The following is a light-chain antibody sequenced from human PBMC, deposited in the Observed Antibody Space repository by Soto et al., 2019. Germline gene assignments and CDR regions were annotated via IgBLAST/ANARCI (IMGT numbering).Light chain of an antibody. V-gene: IGKV3-20*01. CDR1: QSVSSTY. CDR3: QQYGSSPPEYT. Sequence: EIVVTQSPGTLSLSPGERATLSCRASQSVSSTYLAWYQQKPGQAPRLLIYGASSRAAGIPDRFSGSGSGKDFTLTISRLEPEDFAVYYCQQYGSSPPEYTFGQGTKLEIK. J-gene: IGKJ2*01. CDR2: GAS.